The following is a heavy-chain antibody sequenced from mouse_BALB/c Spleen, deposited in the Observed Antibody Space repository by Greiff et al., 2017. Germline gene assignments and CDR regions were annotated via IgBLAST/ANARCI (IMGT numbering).Heavy chain of an antibody. CDR1: GYSITSDYA. D-gene: IGHD1-1*01. V-gene: IGHV3-2*02. CDR3: ARRDYYGSSNWYFDV. Sequence: EVKLLESGPGLVKPSQSLSLTCTVTGYSITSDYAWNWIRQFPGNKLEWMGYISYSGSTSYNPSLKSRISITRDTSKNQFFLQLNSVTTEDTATYYCARRDYYGSSNWYFDVWGAGTTVTVSS. J-gene: IGHJ1*01. CDR2: ISYSGST.